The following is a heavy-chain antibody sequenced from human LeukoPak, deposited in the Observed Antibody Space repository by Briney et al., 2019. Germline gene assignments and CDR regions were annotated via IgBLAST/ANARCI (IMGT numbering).Heavy chain of an antibody. J-gene: IGHJ4*02. V-gene: IGHV3-48*03. D-gene: IGHD3-22*01. Sequence: PGGCLRLSCAASGFSLSSSEMNWVRQGPGKRLEWVSYFSSSGSPIYYADSVKGGFTISRDNAKNSLYLQMNSLRAEDTAVYYCARGYSSGYYAPFFDYWGQGTLVTVSS. CDR3: ARGYSSGYYAPFFDY. CDR2: FSSSGSPI. CDR1: GFSLSSSE.